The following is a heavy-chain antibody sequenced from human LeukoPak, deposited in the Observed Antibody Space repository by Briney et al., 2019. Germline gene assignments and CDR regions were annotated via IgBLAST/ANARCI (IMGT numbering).Heavy chain of an antibody. Sequence: SQTLSLTCTVSGGSISSGGYYWSWIRQHPGKGLEWTGYIYYSGSTYYNPSLKSRVTISVDTSKNQFSLKLSSVTAADTAVYYCARAVGYCSGGSCHAIDDAFDIWGQGTMVTVSS. V-gene: IGHV4-31*03. D-gene: IGHD2-15*01. CDR1: GGSISSGGYY. CDR3: ARAVGYCSGGSCHAIDDAFDI. J-gene: IGHJ3*02. CDR2: IYYSGST.